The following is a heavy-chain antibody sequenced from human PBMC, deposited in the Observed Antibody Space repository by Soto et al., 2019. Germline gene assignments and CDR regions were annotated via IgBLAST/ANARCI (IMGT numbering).Heavy chain of an antibody. J-gene: IGHJ4*02. CDR2: IYWDNYK. CDR1: GFSLSSSGVG. Sequence: QITLKESGPTLVKPTQTLTLTCTFSGFSLSSSGVGVGWIRQPPGKALEWLALIYWDNYKQYSPSLKNRFTITKDTSKNQVVLTMTKMEPVDTGTYDFARVMGSGTVGVFDYWGQGTLVTVSS. D-gene: IGHD6-13*01. CDR3: ARVMGSGTVGVFDY. V-gene: IGHV2-5*02.